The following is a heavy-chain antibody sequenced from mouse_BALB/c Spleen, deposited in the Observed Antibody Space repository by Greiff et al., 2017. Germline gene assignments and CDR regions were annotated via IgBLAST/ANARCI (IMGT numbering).Heavy chain of an antibody. V-gene: IGHV1S81*02. J-gene: IGHJ4*01. CDR3: ARCHPRDYAMDY. Sequence: QVQLQQPGAELVKPGASVKLSCKASGYTFTSYWMHWVKQRPGQGLEWIGEINPSNGRTNYNEKFKSKATLTVDKSSSTAYMQLSSLTSEDSAVYYCARCHPRDYAMDYWGQGTSVTVSS. D-gene: IGHD6-1*01. CDR2: INPSNGRT. CDR1: GYTFTSYW.